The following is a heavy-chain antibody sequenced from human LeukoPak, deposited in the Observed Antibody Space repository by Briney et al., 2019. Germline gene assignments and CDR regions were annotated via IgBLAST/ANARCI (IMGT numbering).Heavy chain of an antibody. J-gene: IGHJ4*02. CDR3: ARDIRPPEIAAALAY. D-gene: IGHD6-13*01. CDR1: GYTFTSYY. CDR2: INPSGGST. V-gene: IGHV1-46*01. Sequence: GASVKVSCKASGYTFTSYYMHWVRQAPGQGLEWMGIINPSGGSTSYAQKFQGRVTMTRDTSISTAYMELSRLRSDDTAVYYCARDIRPPEIAAALAYWGQGTLVTVSS.